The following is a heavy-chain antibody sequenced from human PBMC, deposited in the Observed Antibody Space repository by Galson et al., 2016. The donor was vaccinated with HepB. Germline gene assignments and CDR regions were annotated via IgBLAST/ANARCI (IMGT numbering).Heavy chain of an antibody. CDR3: VQGSTAPAV. D-gene: IGHD2-2*01. V-gene: IGHV3-23*01. CDR1: GFTFRNYA. Sequence: SLRLSCAASGFTFRNYAMTWVRQAPGKGLEVVSSISRSGDSTDYADSVKGRFTISRDNSKNTLSLQMSSLTADDTAIYYCVQGSTAPAVWGKGTTVTVSS. CDR2: ISRSGDST. J-gene: IGHJ6*04.